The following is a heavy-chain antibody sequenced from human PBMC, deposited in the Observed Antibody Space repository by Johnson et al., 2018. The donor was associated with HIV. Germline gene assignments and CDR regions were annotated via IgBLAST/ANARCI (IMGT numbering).Heavy chain of an antibody. J-gene: IGHJ3*02. CDR1: GFTFSSYD. D-gene: IGHD1-26*01. V-gene: IGHV3-13*01. CDR3: ARDLSEGELGHAFDI. CDR2: IGTAGDT. Sequence: VQLVESGGGLVQPGGSLRLSCAASGFTFSSYDMHWVRQATGKGLEWVSAIGTAGDTYYPGSVQGRFTISRDNSKNTLYLQMNSLRAEDTAVYYCARDLSEGELGHAFDIWGQGTMVTVSS.